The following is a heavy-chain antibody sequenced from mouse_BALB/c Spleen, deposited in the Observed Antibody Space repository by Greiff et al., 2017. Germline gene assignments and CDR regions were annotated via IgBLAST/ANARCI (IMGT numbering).Heavy chain of an antibody. Sequence: EVQLMESGGGLVQPGGSRKLSCAASGFTFSSFGMHWVRQAPEKGLEWVAYISSGSSTIYYADTVKGRFTISRDNPKNTPFLQMTSLRSEDTAMYYCARSRYDGYWSFDVWGAGTTVTVSS. CDR3: ARSRYDGYWSFDV. D-gene: IGHD2-14*01. CDR1: GFTFSSFG. V-gene: IGHV5-17*02. J-gene: IGHJ1*01. CDR2: ISSGSSTI.